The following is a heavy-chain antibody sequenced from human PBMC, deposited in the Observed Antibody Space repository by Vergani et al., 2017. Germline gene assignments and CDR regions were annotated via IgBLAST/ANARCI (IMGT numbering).Heavy chain of an antibody. J-gene: IGHJ4*02. Sequence: QVQLQESGPGLVKPSGTLSLTCAVSGGSISSSNWWSWVRQPPGKGLEWIGEIYYSGSTYYNPSLKSRGTIAVDTSKNQFSLKLSPVTAADTAVYYCARDFTDDYVWGSYRYWGQGTLVTVSS. CDR2: IYYSGST. V-gene: IGHV4-4*02. CDR1: GGSISSSNW. D-gene: IGHD3-16*02. CDR3: ARDFTDDYVWGSYRY.